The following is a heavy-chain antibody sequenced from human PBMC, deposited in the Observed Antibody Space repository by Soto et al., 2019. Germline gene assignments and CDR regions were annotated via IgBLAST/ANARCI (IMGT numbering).Heavy chain of an antibody. CDR1: GGSISSGGYF. CDR2: IFYSGST. CDR3: ARVGGYCSTTTCPGYAMDA. Sequence: PSETLSLTCTVSGGSISSGGYFWSWIRQHPGKGLEWVGYIFYSGSTYYNPSLKSRVTMSLDMSKNQFSLKLSSVTAADTAVYYCARVGGYCSTTTCPGYAMDAWGQGTTVTVSS. J-gene: IGHJ6*02. V-gene: IGHV4-31*03. D-gene: IGHD2-2*01.